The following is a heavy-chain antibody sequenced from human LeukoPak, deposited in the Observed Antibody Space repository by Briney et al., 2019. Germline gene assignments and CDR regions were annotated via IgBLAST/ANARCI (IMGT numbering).Heavy chain of an antibody. CDR3: ARYYYDSSGYPYYFDY. V-gene: IGHV3-23*01. D-gene: IGHD3-22*01. Sequence: GGSLRLSCAASGFTFSSYAMSWVRQAPGKGLEWVSAISGSGGSTYYADSVKGRFTISRDNSKNTLYLQMNSLRAEDTAVYYCARYYYDSSGYPYYFDYWGQGTLVTVSS. J-gene: IGHJ4*02. CDR1: GFTFSSYA. CDR2: ISGSGGST.